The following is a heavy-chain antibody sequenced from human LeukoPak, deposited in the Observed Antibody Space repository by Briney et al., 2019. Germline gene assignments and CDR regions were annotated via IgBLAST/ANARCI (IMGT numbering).Heavy chain of an antibody. J-gene: IGHJ4*02. V-gene: IGHV3-30*18. CDR2: ISYDGTNK. Sequence: GGSLRLSCAASGFTFSNYGMHWVRQAPGKGLDWVAIISYDGTNKYYADSVKGRFTISRDNSKNTLYLQMNSLRAEDTAVHYCAKGIDSSGYWADYWGQGTLVTVSS. D-gene: IGHD3-22*01. CDR1: GFTFSNYG. CDR3: AKGIDSSGYWADY.